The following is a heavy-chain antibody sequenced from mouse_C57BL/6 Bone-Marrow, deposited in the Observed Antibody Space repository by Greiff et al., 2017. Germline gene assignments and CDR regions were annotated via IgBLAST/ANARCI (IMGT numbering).Heavy chain of an antibody. Sequence: VQLQQPGAELVKPGASVKMSCKASGYTFTSYWITWVKQRPGQGLEWIGDIYPGSGSTNYNEKFKSKATLTVDTSSSTAYMQLSSLTSEDSAVDIWACAFSTAASEYFDYWCQGTTLTGTS. V-gene: IGHV1-55*01. CDR1: GYTFTSYW. CDR3: ACAFSTAASEYFDY. D-gene: IGHD1-2*01. J-gene: IGHJ2*01. CDR2: IYPGSGST.